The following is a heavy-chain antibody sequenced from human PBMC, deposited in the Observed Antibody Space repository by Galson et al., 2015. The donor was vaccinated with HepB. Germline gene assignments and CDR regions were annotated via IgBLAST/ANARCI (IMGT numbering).Heavy chain of an antibody. CDR3: ARDGGNNWFDP. D-gene: IGHD3-16*01. J-gene: IGHJ5*02. CDR2: ISAHNGNR. V-gene: IGHV1-18*04. Sequence: SVTVSCKASGYTFTSYGISWVRQAPGQGLEWMGWISAHNGNRFYAQKFQGRVTMTTESSTGTGYMELRSLRSDDTAVYYCARDGGNNWFDPWGQGTLVTVSS. CDR1: GYTFTSYG.